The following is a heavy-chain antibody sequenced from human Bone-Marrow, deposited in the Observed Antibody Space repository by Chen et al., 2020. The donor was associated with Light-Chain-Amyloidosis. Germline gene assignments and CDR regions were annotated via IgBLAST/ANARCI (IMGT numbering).Heavy chain of an antibody. Sequence: EVQLVESGGGLVQPGGSLRLSCSASGFDFADSAMHWVRQAPGRGLQWVSGISRDTGRIYYADSVRGRFTVSRDNGKTSLFLEMNGLRPDDTALYFCAKGFGSGTYSSPGDYWGQGIMVNVSS. J-gene: IGHJ4*02. CDR3: AKGFGSGTYSSPGDY. D-gene: IGHD3-10*01. V-gene: IGHV3-9*01. CDR1: GFDFADSA. CDR2: ISRDTGRI.